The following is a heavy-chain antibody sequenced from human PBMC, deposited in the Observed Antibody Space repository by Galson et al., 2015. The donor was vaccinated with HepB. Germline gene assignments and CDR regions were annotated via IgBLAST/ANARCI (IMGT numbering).Heavy chain of an antibody. Sequence: SLRLSCAVSGFTFSTYWMHWVRQAPGKGLVWVSRINSDGSSTDYADSVEGRFTISRDNAKNTPYLQINSLRAEDTAVYYCVRGSPTHGDHVGYWGQGTLVTVSS. J-gene: IGHJ4*02. CDR2: INSDGSST. D-gene: IGHD4-17*01. V-gene: IGHV3-74*01. CDR3: VRGSPTHGDHVGY. CDR1: GFTFSTYW.